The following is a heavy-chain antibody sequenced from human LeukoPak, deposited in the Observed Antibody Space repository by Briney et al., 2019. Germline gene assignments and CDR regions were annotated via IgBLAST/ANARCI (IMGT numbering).Heavy chain of an antibody. D-gene: IGHD5-18*01. J-gene: IGHJ6*02. CDR2: IYHNGRT. Sequence: SETLSLTCAVYGGSFSGYCWSWIRQAPGKGPEWIGEIYHNGRTSYNPSLESRVTISVDTSKNQFSVRLNSVTAADTAVYYRAGAPAMVNAYYNGMDVWGQGTTVTISS. V-gene: IGHV4-34*01. CDR3: AGAPAMVNAYYNGMDV. CDR1: GGSFSGYC.